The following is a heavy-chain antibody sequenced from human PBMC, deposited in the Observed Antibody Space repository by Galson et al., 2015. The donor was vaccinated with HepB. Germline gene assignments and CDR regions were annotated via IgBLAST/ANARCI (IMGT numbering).Heavy chain of an antibody. Sequence: PVKVSSKASGSTFTKDYMHWVRQAPAQGLEWMGIINPGGGNTNYAQKFQGRVTMTRDTSTGTVYMTLSRLRAEDTAVYYCARNGGGSGSYEFDYWGQGTLVTVSS. CDR3: ARNGGGSGSYEFDY. D-gene: IGHD3-10*01. CDR2: INPGGGNT. J-gene: IGHJ4*02. CDR1: GSTFTKDY. V-gene: IGHV1-46*01.